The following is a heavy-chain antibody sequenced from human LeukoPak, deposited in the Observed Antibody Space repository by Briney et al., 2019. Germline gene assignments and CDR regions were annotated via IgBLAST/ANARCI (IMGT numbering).Heavy chain of an antibody. D-gene: IGHD6-19*01. V-gene: IGHV4-4*07. CDR3: ARDRPVYSSGYFDL. J-gene: IGHJ2*01. CDR2: IYTSGST. CDR1: GGSISSYY. Sequence: SETLSLTCTVPGGSISSYYWSWIRQPAGKGLEWIGRIYTSGSTNYNPSLKSRVTISVDKSKNQFSLKLSSVTAADTAVYYCARDRPVYSSGYFDLWGRGTLVTVSS.